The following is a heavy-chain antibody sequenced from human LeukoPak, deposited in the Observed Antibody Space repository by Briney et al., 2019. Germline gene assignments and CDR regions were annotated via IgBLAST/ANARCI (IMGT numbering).Heavy chain of an antibody. CDR3: VRSIGTLDY. D-gene: IGHD1-26*01. Sequence: GGSLRLSCSASGFTFDDYGMTWVRQAPGKGLEWVSGINWNGSSTGYADSVKGRFTISRDNAKNSLFLQMNSLRAEDTAVYYCVRSIGTLDYWGQGTLVTVSS. V-gene: IGHV3-20*04. CDR1: GFTFDDYG. J-gene: IGHJ4*02. CDR2: INWNGSST.